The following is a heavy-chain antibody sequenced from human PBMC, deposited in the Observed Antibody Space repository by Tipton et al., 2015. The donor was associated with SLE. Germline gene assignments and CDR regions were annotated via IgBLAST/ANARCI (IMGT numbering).Heavy chain of an antibody. CDR2: IYYSGST. Sequence: LRLSCAVSVGSISSGGYSWSWIRQPPGKGLEWLGYIYYSGSTNYNPSLKSRVTISVDTSKNQFSLKLSSVTAADTAVYYCARENRTAAGYYFDYWGQGTLVTVSS. J-gene: IGHJ4*02. CDR1: VGSISSGGYS. CDR3: ARENRTAAGYYFDY. D-gene: IGHD6-13*01. V-gene: IGHV4-61*08.